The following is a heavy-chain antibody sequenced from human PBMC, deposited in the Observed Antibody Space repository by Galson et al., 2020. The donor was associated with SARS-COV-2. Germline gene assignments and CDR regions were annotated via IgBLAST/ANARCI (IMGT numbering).Heavy chain of an antibody. CDR2: ISAYNGDA. Sequence: ASVKVSCKASGYKFSNFGISWVRQAPGQGFEWMGWISAYNGDANYAQNLQGRLTMTTDTSTNTAYMELRSLRSDDSAVYYCVRDVEVDNWNDVFDYWGQGTLVTVSS. CDR1: GYKFSNFG. V-gene: IGHV1-18*01. CDR3: VRDVEVDNWNDVFDY. D-gene: IGHD1-20*01. J-gene: IGHJ4*02.